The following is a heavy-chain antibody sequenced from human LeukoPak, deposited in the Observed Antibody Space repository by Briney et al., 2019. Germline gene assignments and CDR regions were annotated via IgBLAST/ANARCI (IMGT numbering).Heavy chain of an antibody. CDR3: ARGPPIQLWPRYYYYYYVMDV. V-gene: IGHV1-8*01. CDR2: MNPNRGNT. D-gene: IGHD5-18*01. CDR1: GYTFTNYD. J-gene: IGHJ6*01. Sequence: ASVKVSCKASGYTFTNYDINWVRQATGQGLEWMGWMNPNRGNTGYAQKFQGRVTMTRITSISTAYMKLSSLRSEDTAVYYCARGPPIQLWPRYYYYYYVMDVWGQGSTVTVSS.